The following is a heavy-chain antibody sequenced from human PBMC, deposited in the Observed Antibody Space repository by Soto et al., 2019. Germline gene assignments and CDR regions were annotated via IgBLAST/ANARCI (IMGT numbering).Heavy chain of an antibody. J-gene: IGHJ5*02. V-gene: IGHV4-59*12. CDR3: ARDYMLRGVMRWCDP. D-gene: IGHD3-10*01. CDR2: IYHSGST. CDR1: GVSLKSFD. Sequence: SETLSLTSTVSGVSLKSFDVILIRQSPGKGLEWIGSIYHSGSTNYNPSLKSRVTISVDKSKNQFSLKLSSVTAADTAVYYCARDYMLRGVMRWCDPWGQGIRVTVSS.